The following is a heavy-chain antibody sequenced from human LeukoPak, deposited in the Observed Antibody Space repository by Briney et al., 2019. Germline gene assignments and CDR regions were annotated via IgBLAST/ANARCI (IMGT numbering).Heavy chain of an antibody. Sequence: ASVKVSCKTSGYSFTSYAINWVRQAPGQGLEFMGWINTGTGNPTYAQGFTGRFVFSLDTSVSTAYLQISTLKAEDTAVYYCARDLGYSPGSSDYWGQGTLVTVSS. CDR2: INTGTGNP. D-gene: IGHD4-11*01. V-gene: IGHV7-4-1*02. CDR1: GYSFTSYA. J-gene: IGHJ4*02. CDR3: ARDLGYSPGSSDY.